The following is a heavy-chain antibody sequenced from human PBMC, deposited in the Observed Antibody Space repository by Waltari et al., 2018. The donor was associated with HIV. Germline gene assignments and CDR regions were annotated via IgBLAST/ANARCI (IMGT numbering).Heavy chain of an antibody. J-gene: IGHJ4*02. CDR2: IYPGDSDT. CDR3: ARQGDYGSGTYGF. D-gene: IGHD3-10*01. CDR1: GCTFTYYW. V-gene: IGHV5-51*01. Sequence: EVQLVQSGAEVKRPGESRKISCKASGCTFTYYWMAWRRPMPGKGLEWMGIIYPGDSDTRYRPSFQCQVTISADKSISPAYLQWSSLKASDTAMYYCARQGDYGSGTYGFWGQGTLVTVSS.